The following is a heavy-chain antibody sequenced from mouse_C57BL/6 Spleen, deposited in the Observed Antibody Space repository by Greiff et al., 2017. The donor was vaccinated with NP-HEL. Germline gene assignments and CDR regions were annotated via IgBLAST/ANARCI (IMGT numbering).Heavy chain of an antibody. D-gene: IGHD1-1*01. V-gene: IGHV1-26*01. Sequence: EVQLQQSGPELVKPGASVKISCKASGYTFTDYYMNWVKQSHGKSLEWIGDINPNNGGTSYNQKFKGKATLTVDKSSSTAYMELRSLTSEDSAVYYCARGFFPYYYGSSYAMDYWGQGTSVTVSS. J-gene: IGHJ4*01. CDR1: GYTFTDYY. CDR2: INPNNGGT. CDR3: ARGFFPYYYGSSYAMDY.